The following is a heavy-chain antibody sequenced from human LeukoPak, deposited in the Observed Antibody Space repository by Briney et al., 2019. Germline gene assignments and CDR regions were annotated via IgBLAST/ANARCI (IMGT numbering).Heavy chain of an antibody. D-gene: IGHD3-22*01. CDR3: ARSNYYDSSGNFDY. J-gene: IGHJ4*02. CDR2: IYYSGST. V-gene: IGHV4-59*01. CDR1: GGSISSYY. Sequence: NHSETLSLTCTVSGGSISSYYWSWIRQPPGKGLEWIGYIYYSGSTNYNPSLKSRVTISVDTSKNQFSLKPSSVTAADTAVYYCARSNYYDSSGNFDYWGQGTLVTVSS.